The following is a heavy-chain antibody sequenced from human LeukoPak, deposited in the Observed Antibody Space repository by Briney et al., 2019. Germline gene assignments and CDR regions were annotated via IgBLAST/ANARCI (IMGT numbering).Heavy chain of an antibody. CDR2: IIPIFGTA. J-gene: IGHJ4*02. CDR3: ASGGTGARKFYSDPFHY. Sequence: SVKVSCKASGGTFSSYAISWVRQAPGQGLEWMGGIIPIFGTANYAQKFQGRVTITADESTSTAYMELSSLRAEDTAVYYCASGGTGARKFYSDPFHYWGQGTLVTVSS. V-gene: IGHV1-69*13. D-gene: IGHD2-15*01. CDR1: GGTFSSYA.